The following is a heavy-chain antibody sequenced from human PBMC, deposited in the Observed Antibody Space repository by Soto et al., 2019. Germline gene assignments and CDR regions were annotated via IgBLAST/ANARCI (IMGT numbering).Heavy chain of an antibody. CDR2: INTSGHSR. Sequence: QVQLVESGGGLVKPGGSLRLSCAASGFTFSDYYMWWIRQAPGKGLEWVSYINTSGHSRYSADSVKGRFTMSRDNAKNSLDLQMNNLRVEDTAVYYCARDRTDCSRTSCSIDHWGQGTLVTVSS. V-gene: IGHV3-11*01. D-gene: IGHD2-2*01. CDR3: ARDRTDCSRTSCSIDH. J-gene: IGHJ4*02. CDR1: GFTFSDYY.